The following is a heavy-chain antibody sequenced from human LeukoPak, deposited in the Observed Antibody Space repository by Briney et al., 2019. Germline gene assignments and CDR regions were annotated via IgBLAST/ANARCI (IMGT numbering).Heavy chain of an antibody. D-gene: IGHD6-19*01. V-gene: IGHV1-8*01. Sequence: ASVKVSCKASGYTFTSYDINWVRQATGQGLEWMGWMSPNSGNTGYAQKFQGRVTMTRNTSISTAYMELSSLRSEDTAVYYCARGIFRVAGTGVHYWGQGTLVTVSS. CDR1: GYTFTSYD. J-gene: IGHJ4*02. CDR3: ARGIFRVAGTGVHY. CDR2: MSPNSGNT.